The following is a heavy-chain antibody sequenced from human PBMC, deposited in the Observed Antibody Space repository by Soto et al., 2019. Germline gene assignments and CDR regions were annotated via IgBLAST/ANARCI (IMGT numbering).Heavy chain of an antibody. D-gene: IGHD3-22*01. V-gene: IGHV3-74*01. Sequence: PGLLLRLSCAVAGGTCSGYWMHWVRQDPGKGLVWVSRINSDGSSTSYADSVKGRFTISRDNAKNTLYLQMNSLRAEDTAVYYCARGLGSGYYSNYYYYGMDVWGQGTTVTVS. CDR1: GGTCSGYW. CDR3: ARGLGSGYYSNYYYYGMDV. J-gene: IGHJ6*02. CDR2: INSDGSST.